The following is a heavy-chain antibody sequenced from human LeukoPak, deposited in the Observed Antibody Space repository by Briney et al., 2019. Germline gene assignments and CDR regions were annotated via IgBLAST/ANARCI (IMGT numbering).Heavy chain of an antibody. CDR2: IYPGDSDS. Sequence: GSSLKISCTGSGYIFTTYWIGWVRHMPGKGVGWMWIIYPGDSDSRYSPSFQGQVTISADKSISTAYLQWSSLEASDTAMYYCARLDCSTTSCRFDPWGQGTLVTVSS. CDR1: GYIFTTYW. V-gene: IGHV5-51*01. CDR3: ARLDCSTTSCRFDP. D-gene: IGHD2-2*01. J-gene: IGHJ5*02.